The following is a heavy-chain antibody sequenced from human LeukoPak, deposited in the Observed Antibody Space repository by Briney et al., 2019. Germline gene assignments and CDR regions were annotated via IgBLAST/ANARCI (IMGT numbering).Heavy chain of an antibody. CDR2: ISYEGGTQ. J-gene: IGHJ3*02. CDR1: GVTLSPYG. Sequence: GGSLRLSCAASGVTLSPYGMHWVRQAPGKGLEWVAVISYEGGTQHYADSVKGRFIISRDNPRNTLYLQMNILRTEDTAVYYCATYSTGFDIWGQGTVVTVSS. D-gene: IGHD6-19*01. CDR3: ATYSTGFDI. V-gene: IGHV3-30*03.